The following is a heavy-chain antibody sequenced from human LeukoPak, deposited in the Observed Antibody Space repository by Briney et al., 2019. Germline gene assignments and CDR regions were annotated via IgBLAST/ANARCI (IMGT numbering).Heavy chain of an antibody. CDR2: IYTSGST. CDR3: ARVQSEVVVAATRSYYYYGMDV. CDR1: GGSISSGSYY. V-gene: IGHV4-61*02. J-gene: IGHJ6*02. Sequence: SQTLSLTCTVSGGSISSGSYYWSWIRQPAGKGLEWIGRIYTSGSTNYNPSLKSRVTISVATSKTQFSLKLSSVTAADTAVYYCARVQSEVVVAATRSYYYYGMDVWGQGTTVTVSS. D-gene: IGHD2-15*01.